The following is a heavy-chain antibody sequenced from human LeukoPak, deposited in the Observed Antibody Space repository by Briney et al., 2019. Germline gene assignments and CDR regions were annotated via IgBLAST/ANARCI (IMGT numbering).Heavy chain of an antibody. D-gene: IGHD3-10*01. CDR3: ARRPTYYYGSGSFWSQRNNWFDP. CDR2: IYYSGNT. J-gene: IGHJ5*02. CDR1: GVSISSSNSY. V-gene: IGHV4-39*01. Sequence: SETLSLTCTVSGVSISSSNSYWGWIRQPPGKGLEWIGSIYYSGNTYYNASLKSQVSISIDTSKNQFSLKLSSVTAADTAVYYCARRPTYYYGSGSFWSQRNNWFDPWGQGTLVTVSS.